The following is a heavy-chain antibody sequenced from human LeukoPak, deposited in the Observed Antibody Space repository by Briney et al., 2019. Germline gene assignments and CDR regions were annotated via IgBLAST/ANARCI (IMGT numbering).Heavy chain of an antibody. D-gene: IGHD6-6*01. CDR3: ARDSIQGSSPTGSDAFDI. Sequence: PGGSLRLSCAASGFTFSSYAMSWVRQAPGKGLEWVSAISGSGAGTYYADSVKGRFTISRDHSKNTLYLQMNSLRAEDTAVYYCARDSIQGSSPTGSDAFDIWGQGTMVTVSS. J-gene: IGHJ3*02. CDR2: ISGSGAGT. V-gene: IGHV3-23*01. CDR1: GFTFSSYA.